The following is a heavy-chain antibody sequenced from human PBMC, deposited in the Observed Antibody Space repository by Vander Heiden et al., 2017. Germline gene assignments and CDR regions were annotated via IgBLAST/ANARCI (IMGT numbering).Heavy chain of an antibody. CDR3: AHSVRYFDWLPEYFDY. D-gene: IGHD3-9*01. CDR1: GFSLSTSGVG. CDR2: IYWDDDK. J-gene: IGHJ4*02. V-gene: IGHV2-5*02. Sequence: QITLKESGPTLVKPTQTLTLTCTFSGFSLSTSGVGVGWIRQPPGKALERLALIYWDDDKRYSTSLESRLTITKDTSKNQVVLTMTNMDPVDTATYYCAHSVRYFDWLPEYFDYWGQGTLVTVSS.